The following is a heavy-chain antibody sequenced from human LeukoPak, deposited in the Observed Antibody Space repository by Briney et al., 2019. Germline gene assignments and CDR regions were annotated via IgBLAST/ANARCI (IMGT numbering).Heavy chain of an antibody. Sequence: GGSLRLSCAASGFTFSSYTMNWVRQAPGKGLEWVAAISSSSRDIFYADSVKGRFSISRDNTQNSLSLQMSSLKAEDTAVYYCVREAAATLFDYWGQGTLVTVSS. D-gene: IGHD1-26*01. CDR3: VREAAATLFDY. J-gene: IGHJ4*02. V-gene: IGHV3-21*01. CDR1: GFTFSSYT. CDR2: ISSSSRDI.